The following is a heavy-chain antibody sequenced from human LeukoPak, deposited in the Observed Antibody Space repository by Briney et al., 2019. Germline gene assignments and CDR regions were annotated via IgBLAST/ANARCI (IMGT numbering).Heavy chain of an antibody. J-gene: IGHJ4*02. CDR3: AREGYCSGGSNKAPGDRYRGATDY. D-gene: IGHD2-15*01. V-gene: IGHV3-30*02. CDR1: GFTFSSYG. CDR2: IRYDGSNK. Sequence: GGSLRLSCAASGFTFSSYGMHWVRQAPGKGLEWVAFIRYDGSNKYYADSVKGRFTISRDNSKNTLYLQMNSLRSDDTAVYYCAREGYCSGGSNKAPGDRYRGATDYWGQGTLVTVSS.